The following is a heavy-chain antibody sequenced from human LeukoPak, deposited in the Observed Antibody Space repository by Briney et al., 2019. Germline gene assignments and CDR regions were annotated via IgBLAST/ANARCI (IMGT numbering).Heavy chain of an antibody. V-gene: IGHV3-23*01. CDR2: ISGSGGST. D-gene: IGHD2-2*01. Sequence: GGSLRLSCAASGFTFSSYAMSWVRQAPGKGLEWVSAISGSGGSTYFADSVKGRFTISRDNSKNTLYLQMNSLRAEDTAVYYCARTTEGYCSSTSCYDFSYSYYMDVWGKGTTVTISS. CDR3: ARTTEGYCSSTSCYDFSYSYYMDV. J-gene: IGHJ6*03. CDR1: GFTFSSYA.